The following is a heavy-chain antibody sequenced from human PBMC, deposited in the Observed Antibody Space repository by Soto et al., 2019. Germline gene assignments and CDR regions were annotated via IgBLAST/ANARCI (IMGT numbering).Heavy chain of an antibody. CDR3: ARLKTIAVAGTFYFDY. J-gene: IGHJ4*02. CDR1: GGSFSGYY. D-gene: IGHD6-19*01. Sequence: SETLSLTCAVYGGSFSGYYWSWIRQPPGKGLEWIGEINHSGSTNYNPSLKSRVTISVDTSKNQFSLKLSSVTAADTAVYYCARLKTIAVAGTFYFDYWGQGTLVTVSS. CDR2: INHSGST. V-gene: IGHV4-34*01.